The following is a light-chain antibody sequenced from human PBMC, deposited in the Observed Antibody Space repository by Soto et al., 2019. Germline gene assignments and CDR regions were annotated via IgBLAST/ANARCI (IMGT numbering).Light chain of an antibody. Sequence: EIVLTQSLATLSLSPGERATLSCRASQSVSSYLAWYQQKPGQAPRLLIYDASNRATGIPARFSGSGSGTDFTLTISSLEPEDFAVYYCQQRSNWRTFGQGSMV. J-gene: IGKJ1*01. V-gene: IGKV3-11*01. CDR3: QQRSNWRT. CDR2: DAS. CDR1: QSVSSY.